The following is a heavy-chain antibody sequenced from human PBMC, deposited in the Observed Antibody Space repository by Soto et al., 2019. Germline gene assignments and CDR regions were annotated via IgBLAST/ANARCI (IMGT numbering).Heavy chain of an antibody. V-gene: IGHV1-69*01. D-gene: IGHD1-26*01. CDR1: GGTFSSYA. Sequence: QVQLAQSGAEVKKPGSSVKVSCKASGGTFSSYAISWVRQAPGQGLEWMGGIIPIFGTANYAQKFQGRVTITADESTSTAYMELSSLRSEDTAVYYCARDKVGATTGYYYGMDVWGQGTTVTVSS. J-gene: IGHJ6*02. CDR2: IIPIFGTA. CDR3: ARDKVGATTGYYYGMDV.